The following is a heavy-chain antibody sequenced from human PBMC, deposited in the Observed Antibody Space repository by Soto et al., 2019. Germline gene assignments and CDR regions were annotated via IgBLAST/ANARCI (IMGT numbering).Heavy chain of an antibody. CDR1: GFSFSNYA. J-gene: IGHJ4*02. Sequence: EVQLLESGGGLVQPGGSLRLSCTTSGFSFSNYAMSWVRQAPGKGLEWVSAITSRADSTYSADSVKGRFTISRDNSQSTLYLQMTGLRAEDTAVYFCAKDRASGWYSAFDYWGQGALLTVSS. CDR3: AKDRASGWYSAFDY. D-gene: IGHD6-19*01. V-gene: IGHV3-23*01. CDR2: ITSRADST.